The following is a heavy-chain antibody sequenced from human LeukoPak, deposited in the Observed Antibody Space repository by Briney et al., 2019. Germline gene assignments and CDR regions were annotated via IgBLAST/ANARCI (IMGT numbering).Heavy chain of an antibody. CDR3: TIEVGWPPGY. D-gene: IGHD2-15*01. J-gene: IGHJ4*02. CDR2: IKSKTDGETV. Sequence: GGSLRLSCAVSGLTFSNAWLSWVRRAPGKGLEWVGRIKSKTDGETVDHAAPVKGRFTISRDDSKNTLYLQMNSLKIEDTAVYYCTIEVGWPPGYWGQGTLVTVSS. CDR1: GLTFSNAW. V-gene: IGHV3-15*07.